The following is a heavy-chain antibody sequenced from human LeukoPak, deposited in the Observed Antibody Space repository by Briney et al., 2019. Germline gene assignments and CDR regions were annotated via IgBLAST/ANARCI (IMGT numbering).Heavy chain of an antibody. CDR1: GFTFSSYG. D-gene: IGHD1-26*01. CDR3: ARVRKYSGSYYFDY. V-gene: IGHV3-13*01. Sequence: GGSLRLSCAASGFTFSSYGMHWVRQATGKGLEWVSAIGTAGDTYYPGSVKGRFTISRENAKNSLYLQMNSLRAGDTAVYYCARVRKYSGSYYFDYWGQGTLVTVSS. CDR2: IGTAGDT. J-gene: IGHJ4*02.